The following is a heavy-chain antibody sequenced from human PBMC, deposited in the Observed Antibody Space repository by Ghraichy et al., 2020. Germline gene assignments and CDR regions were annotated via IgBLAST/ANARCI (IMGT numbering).Heavy chain of an antibody. CDR3: SSRDTFDI. D-gene: IGHD3-10*01. V-gene: IGHV3-7*03. CDR1: GLIFSTYW. CDR2: INQDGREK. Sequence: SCAASGLIFSTYWMTWVRQAPGKGLEWVANINQDGREKYYVASVKGRFTISRDNAKNSLYLQMNGLRAEDTAVYYCSSRDTFDIWGQGTMVAVSS. J-gene: IGHJ3*02.